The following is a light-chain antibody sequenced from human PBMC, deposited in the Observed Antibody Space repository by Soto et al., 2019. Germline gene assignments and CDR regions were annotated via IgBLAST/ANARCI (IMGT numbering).Light chain of an antibody. CDR3: SSYTSSSTLL. V-gene: IGLV2-14*01. J-gene: IGLJ2*01. Sequence: QSALTQPASVSVSPGQSITISCTGTSSDIGGFNRVSWYQQHPGKAPKLMIFDVGYRPSGVSNRFSASKSGNTASLTISGRQAEEEADYCCSSYTSSSTLLFGGGTKLTVL. CDR1: SSDIGGFNR. CDR2: DVG.